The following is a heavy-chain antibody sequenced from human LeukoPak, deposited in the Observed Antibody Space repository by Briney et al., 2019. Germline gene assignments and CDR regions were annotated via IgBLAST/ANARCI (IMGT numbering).Heavy chain of an antibody. D-gene: IGHD3-9*01. CDR3: ARTNYDILTGYFLGWFDP. CDR2: IYPGDFDT. Sequence: GESLKISCKGSGYSFTSYWIGWVRQMPGKGLEWMGIIYPGDFDTRYSPSFQGQVTISADKSISTAYLQWSSLKASDTAMYYCARTNYDILTGYFLGWFDPWGQGTLVTVSS. J-gene: IGHJ5*02. V-gene: IGHV5-51*01. CDR1: GYSFTSYW.